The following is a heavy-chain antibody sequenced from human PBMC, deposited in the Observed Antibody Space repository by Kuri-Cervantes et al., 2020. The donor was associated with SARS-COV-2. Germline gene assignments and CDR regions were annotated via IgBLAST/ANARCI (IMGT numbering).Heavy chain of an antibody. D-gene: IGHD3-16*02. CDR3: ARGPSWGYFWGTYRGGWDSFDI. J-gene: IGHJ3*02. V-gene: IGHV1-2*04. CDR2: INPNSGGT. CDR1: GYTFTDYY. Sequence: ASVKVSCKASGYTFTDYYIHWVRQAPGQGLEWMGWINPNSGGTNSAQKFQVWVIMTRDPSISTAYMELSRLRSDDPAVYYCARGPSWGYFWGTYRGGWDSFDIWGQGTMVTVSS.